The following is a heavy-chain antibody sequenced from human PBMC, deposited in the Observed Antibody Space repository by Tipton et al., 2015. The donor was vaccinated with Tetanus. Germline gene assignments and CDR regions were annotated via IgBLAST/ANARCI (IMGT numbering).Heavy chain of an antibody. D-gene: IGHD4-17*01. CDR1: GFTFNNYA. CDR3: ARGPYHYGDYYFDY. CDR2: ISYDGSNK. V-gene: IGHV3-30-3*01. Sequence: SLRLSCAASGFTFNNYAMHWARQAPGKGLEWVAVISYDGSNKYDAESVKGRLTISRDNSNNTLYVQMDSLRAEDTAVYYCARGPYHYGDYYFDYWGRGTLVTVSS. J-gene: IGHJ4*02.